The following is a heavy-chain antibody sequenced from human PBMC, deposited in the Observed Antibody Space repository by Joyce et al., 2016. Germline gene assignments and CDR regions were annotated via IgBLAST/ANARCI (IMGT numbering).Heavy chain of an antibody. J-gene: IGHJ4*02. CDR2: ISYDGSNK. CDR3: AKDCHYSSGYYEGFDY. CDR1: GFTFSNYG. D-gene: IGHD3-22*01. V-gene: IGHV3-30*18. Sequence: QVQLVDSGGGVVQPGRSLRLSCVASGFTFSNYGMHWVRQAPGKGLEWVAVISYDGSNKYYSDSVKDRFTISRDNSRNTVYLQMNSLRPEDTAVYYCAKDCHYSSGYYEGFDYWGQGTLVTVSS.